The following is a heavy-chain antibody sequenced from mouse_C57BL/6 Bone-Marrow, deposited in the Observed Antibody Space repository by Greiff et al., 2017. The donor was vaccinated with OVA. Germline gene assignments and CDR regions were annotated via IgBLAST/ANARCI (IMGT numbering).Heavy chain of an antibody. D-gene: IGHD2-3*01. J-gene: IGHJ4*01. CDR1: GFNIKDYY. CDR3: AHMPSYDGYSYYAMDY. V-gene: IGHV14-2*01. CDR2: IDPEDGET. Sequence: VQLKESGAELVKPGASVKLSCTASGFNIKDYYMHWVKQRTEQGLEWIGRIDPEDGETKYAPKFQGKATITADTSSNTAYLQLSSLTSEDTAVYYCAHMPSYDGYSYYAMDYWGQGTSVTVSS.